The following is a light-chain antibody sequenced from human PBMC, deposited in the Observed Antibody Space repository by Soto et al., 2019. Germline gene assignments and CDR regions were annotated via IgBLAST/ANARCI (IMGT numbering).Light chain of an antibody. CDR2: EVS. Sequence: QSVLTQPASVSGSPGQSITISCTGSSSDVGTYNLVSWYQHHPGKAPKLMVYEVSKRPSGVSNRFSGSKSGTTASLTISGLQAEDEADYYCCSYAGTGTYVFGTGTKVTVL. CDR1: SSDVGTYNL. V-gene: IGLV2-23*02. CDR3: CSYAGTGTYV. J-gene: IGLJ1*01.